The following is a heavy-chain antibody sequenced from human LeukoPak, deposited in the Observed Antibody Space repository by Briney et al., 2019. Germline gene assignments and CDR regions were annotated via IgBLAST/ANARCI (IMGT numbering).Heavy chain of an antibody. CDR2: IWYDGSNK. CDR3: ARGRDSCNDY. J-gene: IGHJ4*02. CDR1: GFIFSTYG. Sequence: GGSLRLSCAASGFIFSTYGMHWVRQAPGNGLQWVAIIWYDGSNKYYSDSVKGRFTISRDNSKNTLYLQMNSLRVEDTAVYYCARGRDSCNDYWGQGTLVTVSS. D-gene: IGHD5-24*01. V-gene: IGHV3-33*01.